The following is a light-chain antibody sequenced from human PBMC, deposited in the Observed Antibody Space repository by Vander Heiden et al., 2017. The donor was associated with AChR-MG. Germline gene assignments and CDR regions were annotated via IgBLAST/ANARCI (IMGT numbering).Light chain of an antibody. Sequence: QSALLQPPSVSGSPGQSVTISCSGTGSDVGSPDYVSWYHQRPGTAPKPMIYNVNAQPSGVPDRLSGPKSGNTASMTISGLQAEDEPYYYFSSYTHSDTSVLFGGGTKLTV. CDR3: SSYTHSDTSVL. V-gene: IGLV2-11*01. J-gene: IGLJ2*01. CDR2: NVN. CDR1: GSDVGSPDY.